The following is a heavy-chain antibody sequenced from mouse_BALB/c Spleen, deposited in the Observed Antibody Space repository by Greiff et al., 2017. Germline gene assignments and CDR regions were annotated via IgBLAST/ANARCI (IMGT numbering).Heavy chain of an antibody. Sequence: EVQLVESGGGLVKPGGSLKLSCAASGFTFSDYYMYWVRQTPEKRLEWVATISDGGSYTYYPDSVKGRFTISRDNAKNNLYLQMSSLKSEDTAMYYCARSWDGYAMDYWGQGTSVTVSS. CDR3: ARSWDGYAMDY. J-gene: IGHJ4*01. CDR2: ISDGGSYT. CDR1: GFTFSDYY. D-gene: IGHD4-1*01. V-gene: IGHV5-4*02.